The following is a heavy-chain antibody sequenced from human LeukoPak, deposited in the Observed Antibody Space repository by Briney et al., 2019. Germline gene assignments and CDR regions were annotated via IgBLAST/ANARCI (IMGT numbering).Heavy chain of an antibody. D-gene: IGHD3-3*01. Sequence: SETLSLTCTVSGYSISSGYYWGWIRQPPGKGLEWIGSIYHSGSTYYNPSLKSRVTISVDTSKNQSSLKLSSVTAADTAVYYCARAIPHYDFWSGSGDAFDIWGQGTMVTVSS. CDR1: GYSISSGYY. CDR3: ARAIPHYDFWSGSGDAFDI. V-gene: IGHV4-38-2*02. J-gene: IGHJ3*02. CDR2: IYHSGST.